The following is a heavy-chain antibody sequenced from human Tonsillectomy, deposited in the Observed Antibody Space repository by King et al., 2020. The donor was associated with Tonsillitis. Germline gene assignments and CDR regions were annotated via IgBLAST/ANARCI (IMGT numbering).Heavy chain of an antibody. J-gene: IGHJ4*02. CDR2: INPDGGEE. CDR3: ARDGRLLFY. CDR1: GFTFSSYW. Sequence: VQLVESGGGLVQPGGSLRLSCTASGFTFSSYWMSWVRQAPGKGLEWVANINPDGGEENYVDSVRGRFTISRDNAKNSLYLQMQGLRVDDTAVYYCARDGRLLFYWGQGTLVTVSS. V-gene: IGHV3-7*01. D-gene: IGHD1-26*01.